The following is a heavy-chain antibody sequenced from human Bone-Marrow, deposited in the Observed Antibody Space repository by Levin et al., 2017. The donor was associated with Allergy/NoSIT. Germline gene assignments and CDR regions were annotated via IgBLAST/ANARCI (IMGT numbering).Heavy chain of an antibody. CDR3: ARQGGYSSGWYYFDY. Sequence: SLKISCAASGFTFDDYAMHWVRQAPGKGLEWVSGISWNSGSIGYADSVKGRFTISRDNAKNSLYLQMNSLRAEDTALYYCARQGGYSSGWYYFDYWGQGTLVTVSS. CDR1: GFTFDDYA. V-gene: IGHV3-9*01. CDR2: ISWNSGSI. J-gene: IGHJ4*02. D-gene: IGHD6-19*01.